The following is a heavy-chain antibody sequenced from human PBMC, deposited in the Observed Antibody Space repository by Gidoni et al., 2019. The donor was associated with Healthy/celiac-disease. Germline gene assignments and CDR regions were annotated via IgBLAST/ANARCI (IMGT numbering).Heavy chain of an antibody. D-gene: IGHD1-1*01. J-gene: IGHJ3*02. V-gene: IGHV3-30-3*01. CDR2: KTYDGSNK. Sequence: QVQLVESGGGVVQPGSSLRLSCSAPGFTFSGYAMHWVRQAPGKGREWVAVKTYDGSNKYYADSVKGRFTISRDNSKNTLYRQMNSLRAEDTAVYYCARDGGTIEQLDAFDIWGQGTMVTVSS. CDR3: ARDGGTIEQLDAFDI. CDR1: GFTFSGYA.